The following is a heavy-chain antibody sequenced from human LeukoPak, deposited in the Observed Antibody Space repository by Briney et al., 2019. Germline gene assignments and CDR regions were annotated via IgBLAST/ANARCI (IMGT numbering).Heavy chain of an antibody. CDR2: IYASGST. CDR1: GFTFSSYW. Sequence: GSLRLSCAASGFTFSSYWMHWIRQPPGKGLEWIGYIYASGSTNYNPSLQSRVTISVDTSKNQFSLKLSSVTAADTAVYYCARQGLSYDILTDYYNSGYFDYWGQGTLVTVSS. D-gene: IGHD3-9*01. J-gene: IGHJ4*02. CDR3: ARQGLSYDILTDYYNSGYFDY. V-gene: IGHV4-4*09.